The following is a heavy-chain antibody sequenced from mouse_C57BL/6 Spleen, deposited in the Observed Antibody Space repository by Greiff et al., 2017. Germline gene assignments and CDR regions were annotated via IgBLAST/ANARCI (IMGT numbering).Heavy chain of an antibody. V-gene: IGHV1-69*01. CDR2: IDPSDSYT. CDR1: GYTFTSYW. J-gene: IGHJ4*01. Sequence: VQLQQPGAELVMPGASVKLSCKASGYTFTSYWMHWVKQRPGQGLEWIGEIDPSDSYTNYNQKFKGKSTLTVDKSSSTAYMQLSSLTSEDSAVYYCARSASSGTGMDYWGQGTSVTVSS. D-gene: IGHD3-2*02. CDR3: ARSASSGTGMDY.